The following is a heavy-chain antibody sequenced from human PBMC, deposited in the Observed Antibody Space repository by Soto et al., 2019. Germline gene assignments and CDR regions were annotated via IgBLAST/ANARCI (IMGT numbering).Heavy chain of an antibody. Sequence: QVQLVQSGAEVKKPGASVKVSCKASGYTFTSYGISCVRQAPGQGLEWMGGIRAYLGNTNYAQKLQGRVTMTTDTSTSTAYRELRSLRSDATAVYYCARDVQTMDVWGQGTPVTVSS. CDR2: IRAYLGNT. V-gene: IGHV1-18*01. CDR3: ARDVQTMDV. J-gene: IGHJ6*02. CDR1: GYTFTSYG.